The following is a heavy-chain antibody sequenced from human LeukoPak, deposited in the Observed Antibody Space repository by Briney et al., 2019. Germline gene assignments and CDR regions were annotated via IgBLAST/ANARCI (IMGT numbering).Heavy chain of an antibody. D-gene: IGHD5-12*01. CDR3: ARDYSGDEDFDY. CDR1: GFAFSSYE. Sequence: PGGSLRLSCLASGFAFSSYEMNWVRQAPGKGLEWVSFIDNSGVTTYYADSVKGRFTMSRDSAKNSLYLQMNSLRVEDTAMYYCARDYSGDEDFDYWGQGTLVTVSS. J-gene: IGHJ4*02. CDR2: IDNSGVTT. V-gene: IGHV3-48*03.